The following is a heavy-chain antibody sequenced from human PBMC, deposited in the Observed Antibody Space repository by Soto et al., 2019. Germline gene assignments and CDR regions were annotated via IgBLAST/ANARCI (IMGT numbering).Heavy chain of an antibody. V-gene: IGHV4-4*07. Sequence: PQDLPLTWTGSAGILSPEYWLGFRLPAGKGQEWIGRIYTSGSTNYNPSLKSRVTMSVDTSKNQFSLKLSSVTAADTAVYYFVRKRFHAAGYYLFSFDP. CDR2: IYTSGST. CDR3: VRKRFHAAGYYLFSFDP. CDR1: AGILSPEY. J-gene: IGHJ5*02. D-gene: IGHD3-22*01.